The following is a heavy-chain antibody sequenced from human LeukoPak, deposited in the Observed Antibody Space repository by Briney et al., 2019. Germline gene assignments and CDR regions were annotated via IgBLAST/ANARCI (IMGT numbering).Heavy chain of an antibody. Sequence: PGGSLRLSCAASGFTFSSYEMNWVRQAPGKGLEWVSYISSSGSTTYYADSMKGRFTISRDNSKNTLYLQMNSLRADDTAVYYCAKDPTHFRVWDDYDTNILSHWGQGTLVTVSS. D-gene: IGHD4/OR15-4a*01. CDR1: GFTFSSYE. CDR3: AKDPTHFRVWDDYDTNILSH. CDR2: ISSSGSTT. J-gene: IGHJ4*02. V-gene: IGHV3-48*03.